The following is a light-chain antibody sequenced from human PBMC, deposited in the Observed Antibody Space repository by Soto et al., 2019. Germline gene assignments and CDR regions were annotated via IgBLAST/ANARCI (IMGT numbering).Light chain of an antibody. CDR1: QSLSTY. CDR2: AAS. V-gene: IGKV1-39*01. J-gene: IGKJ5*01. CDR3: QQGYITPIT. Sequence: DGPITPSPSSLSASVRGRGTITCRANQSLSTYLHWYQQRPGEAPKLLIYAASSLQSGVPSRFSGSGSGTDFTLTITSLQTEDFATYYCQQGYITPITFGQGTRLEIK.